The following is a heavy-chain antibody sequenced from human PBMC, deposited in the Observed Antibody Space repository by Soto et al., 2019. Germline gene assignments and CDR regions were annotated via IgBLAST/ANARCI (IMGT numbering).Heavy chain of an antibody. CDR2: IYHSGST. V-gene: IGHV4-4*02. Sequence: PSETLSLTCAVSGGSISSSNWWSWVRQPPGKGLEWIGEIYHSGSTNYNPSLKSRVTISVDKSKNQFSLKLSSVTAADTAVYYCARCPKLLYSNYLLDYWGQGTLVTVSS. CDR3: ARCPKLLYSNYLLDY. D-gene: IGHD4-4*01. CDR1: GGSISSSNW. J-gene: IGHJ4*02.